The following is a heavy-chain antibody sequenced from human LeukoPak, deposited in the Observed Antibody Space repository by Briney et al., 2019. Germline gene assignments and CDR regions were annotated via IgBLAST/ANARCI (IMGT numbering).Heavy chain of an antibody. CDR2: IFYSEST. V-gene: IGHV4-39*01. CDR3: ARPPDSSSSA. D-gene: IGHD6-6*01. Sequence: KTAETLSLTCTLSGDSISISRYYCGWIRQPPGGGLEWIGCIFYSESTYYNPSLKTRVTISVDTSKNQFSLKLSSVTAADTAVYYCARPPDSSSSAWGQGTLVTVSS. J-gene: IGHJ5*02. CDR1: GDSISISRYY.